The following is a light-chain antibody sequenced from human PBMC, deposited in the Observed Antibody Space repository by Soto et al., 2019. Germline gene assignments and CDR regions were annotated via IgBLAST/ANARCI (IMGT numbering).Light chain of an antibody. J-gene: IGKJ1*01. CDR3: QQYNSYPWT. CDR1: QSISSW. Sequence: DIQMTQSPSTLSASVGDRVTITCRASQSISSWLAWYQQKPGKAPKLLIYKASILESGVPSRFSGSGSGTEFNLTISSLQPDDFATYYCQQYNSYPWTFGQGTKVEIK. V-gene: IGKV1-5*03. CDR2: KAS.